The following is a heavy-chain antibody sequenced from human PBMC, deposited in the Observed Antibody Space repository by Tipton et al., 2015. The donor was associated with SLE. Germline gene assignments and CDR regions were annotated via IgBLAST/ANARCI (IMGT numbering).Heavy chain of an antibody. V-gene: IGHV3-73*01. CDR1: GFSVSNNY. CDR2: IRSKANNYAT. CDR3: TRPGDYDLLTGYSDFDY. D-gene: IGHD3-9*01. Sequence: SLRLSCAASGFSVSNNYMSWVRQASGKGLEWVGRIRSKANNYATAYAASVKGRFTISRDDSKSTAYLQMNSLKTEDTAVYYCTRPGDYDLLTGYSDFDYWGQGTLVTVSS. J-gene: IGHJ4*02.